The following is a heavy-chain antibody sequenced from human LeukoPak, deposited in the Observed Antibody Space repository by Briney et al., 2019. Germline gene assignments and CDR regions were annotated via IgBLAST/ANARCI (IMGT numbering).Heavy chain of an antibody. CDR2: IIPIFGTA. Sequence: ASVKVSCKASGGTFSSYAISWVRQAPGQGLEWMGGIIPIFGTANYAQKCPGRVTITADESTSTAYMELSSLRSEDTAVYYCARDPPLEFRRRYSPRNCSSTSCYFGLANWFDPWGQGTLVTVSS. CDR1: GGTFSSYA. V-gene: IGHV1-69*13. J-gene: IGHJ5*02. D-gene: IGHD2-2*01. CDR3: ARDPPLEFRRRYSPRNCSSTSCYFGLANWFDP.